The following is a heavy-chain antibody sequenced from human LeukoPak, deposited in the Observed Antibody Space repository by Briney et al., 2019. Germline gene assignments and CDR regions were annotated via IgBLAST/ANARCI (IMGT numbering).Heavy chain of an antibody. Sequence: WASVKVSCKASGYTFTSYGISWVRQAPGQGLEWMGWINAYNGNTNYAQKLQGRVTMTTDTSTSTAYMELRSLRSDDTAVYYCARETGTGDYYYGMDVWGKGTTVTVSS. CDR1: GYTFTSYG. CDR2: INAYNGNT. D-gene: IGHD1-1*01. V-gene: IGHV1-18*04. J-gene: IGHJ6*04. CDR3: ARETGTGDYYYGMDV.